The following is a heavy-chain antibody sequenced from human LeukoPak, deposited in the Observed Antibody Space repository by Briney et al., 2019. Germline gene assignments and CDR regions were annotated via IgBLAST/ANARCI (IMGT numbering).Heavy chain of an antibody. CDR1: GYTFTSYD. J-gene: IGHJ6*02. D-gene: IGHD3-3*01. Sequence: ASVNVSCKASGYTFTSYDINWVRQATGQGLEWMGWMNPNSGNTGYAQKFQGRVTMTRNTSISTAYMELSSLRSEDTAVYYCARIEAYYDFWSGYGSYYYYYGMDVWGQGTTVTVSS. CDR3: ARIEAYYDFWSGYGSYYYYYGMDV. V-gene: IGHV1-8*01. CDR2: MNPNSGNT.